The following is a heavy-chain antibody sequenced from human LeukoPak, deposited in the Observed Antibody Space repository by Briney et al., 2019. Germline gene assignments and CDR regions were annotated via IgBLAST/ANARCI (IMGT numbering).Heavy chain of an antibody. Sequence: PGGSLRLSCAASGFTFSSYWMHWVRQAPGKGLVWVSRISSDGSSTSYADSVKGRFTISRDNAEKMLYLQMNSLRAEDTAVYYCARVYCSGGSCYPMGAFDIWGQGIMVTVSS. D-gene: IGHD2-15*01. CDR2: ISSDGSST. CDR3: ARVYCSGGSCYPMGAFDI. V-gene: IGHV3-74*01. CDR1: GFTFSSYW. J-gene: IGHJ3*02.